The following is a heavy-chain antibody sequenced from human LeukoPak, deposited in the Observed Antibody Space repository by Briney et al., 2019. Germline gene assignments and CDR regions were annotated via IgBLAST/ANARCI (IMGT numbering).Heavy chain of an antibody. CDR3: ARSLFDIVVVPAAIPFDY. CDR2: ISAYNGNT. J-gene: IGHJ4*02. Sequence: LRASVKVSCKASGYTFTSYGISWVRQAPGQGLEWMGWISAYNGNTNYAQKLQGRVTMTTDTSTSTAYMELRSLRSDDTAVYYCARSLFDIVVVPAAIPFDYWGQGTLVTVSS. D-gene: IGHD2-2*02. V-gene: IGHV1-18*01. CDR1: GYTFTSYG.